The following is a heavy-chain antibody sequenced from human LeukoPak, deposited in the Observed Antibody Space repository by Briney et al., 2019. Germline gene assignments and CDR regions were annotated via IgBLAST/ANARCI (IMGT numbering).Heavy chain of an antibody. Sequence: GGSLRLSCAASGFTFDDYAMHWVRQAPGKGLEWVSLINWAGATTYSADSVKGRFTTSRDNAKNSLYLQMNSLRAEDTAVYYCARVGTIAAAGTVDYWGQGTLVTVSS. CDR2: INWAGATT. V-gene: IGHV3-43D*04. J-gene: IGHJ4*02. CDR1: GFTFDDYA. CDR3: ARVGTIAAAGTVDY. D-gene: IGHD6-13*01.